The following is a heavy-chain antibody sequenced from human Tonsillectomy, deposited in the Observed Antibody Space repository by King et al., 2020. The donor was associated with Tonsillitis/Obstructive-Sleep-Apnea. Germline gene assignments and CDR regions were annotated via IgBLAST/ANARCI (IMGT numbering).Heavy chain of an antibody. D-gene: IGHD3-10*01. V-gene: IGHV3-53*01. Sequence: VQLVESGGGLIQPGGSLRLSCAASGFTVSSNYMSWVRQAPGKGLEWVSVLYSGGSTYYGDSVKGRFTISRDNSKNTLYLQMNSLRAEDTAVYYCARDQDYGSGSYFHYYYYMDVWGKGTTVTVSS. J-gene: IGHJ6*03. CDR1: GFTVSSNY. CDR2: LYSGGST. CDR3: ARDQDYGSGSYFHYYYYMDV.